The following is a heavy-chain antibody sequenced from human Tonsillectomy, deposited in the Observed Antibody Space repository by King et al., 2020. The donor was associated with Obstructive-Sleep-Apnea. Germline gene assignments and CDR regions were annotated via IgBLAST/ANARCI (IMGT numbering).Heavy chain of an antibody. CDR2: ISSISSYT. V-gene: IGHV3-11*06. D-gene: IGHD3-3*01. CDR1: GFTFSDYS. J-gene: IGHJ4*02. Sequence: VQLVESGGGLVKPGGSLRLSCAASGFTFSDYSMSWIRQAPGKGLEWVSYISSISSYTNYADSVKGRFTISRDNAKNSLSLQMNSLRAEDTAVYYCAVHDYDLWSGSQPGYFDYWGQGTLVTVSS. CDR3: AVHDYDLWSGSQPGYFDY.